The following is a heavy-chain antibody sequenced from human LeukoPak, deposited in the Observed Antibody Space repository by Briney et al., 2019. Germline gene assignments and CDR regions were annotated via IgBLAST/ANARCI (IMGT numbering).Heavy chain of an antibody. J-gene: IGHJ4*02. CDR1: GFTFSSYE. Sequence: PGGSLRLSCAASGFTFSSYEMHWVRQVPGKGLVWVSRINSDEISTTYADSVKGRFTISRDNAKNTLYLQMNSLRAEDTAVYYCALPLRDGDFYFDYWGQGALATVSS. CDR3: ALPLRDGDFYFDY. V-gene: IGHV3-74*01. D-gene: IGHD4-17*01. CDR2: INSDEIST.